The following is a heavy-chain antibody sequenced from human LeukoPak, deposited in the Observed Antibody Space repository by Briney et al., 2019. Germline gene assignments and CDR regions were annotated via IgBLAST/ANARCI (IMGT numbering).Heavy chain of an antibody. CDR1: GCTFSSYW. CDR3: ATSRTFDY. Sequence: QTGGSLRLSCAASGCTFSSYWMSWVRQAPGKGLEWVANIKQEGSEKYYVDSAKGRFTISRDNAKNSLYLQMNSLRAEDTAVYSCATSRTFDYWGQGTLVTVSS. CDR2: IKQEGSEK. V-gene: IGHV3-7*01. J-gene: IGHJ4*02.